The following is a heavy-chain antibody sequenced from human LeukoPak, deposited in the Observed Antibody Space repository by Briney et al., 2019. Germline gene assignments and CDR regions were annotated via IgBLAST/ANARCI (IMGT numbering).Heavy chain of an antibody. D-gene: IGHD3-3*01. J-gene: IGHJ6*02. V-gene: IGHV3-15*01. CDR1: GFTFSNAW. CDR3: TTERYYDFWSGYYFYGMDV. CDR2: IKSKTDGGTT. Sequence: PGGSLRPSCAASGFTFSNAWMSWVRQAPGKGLEWVGRIKSKTDGGTTDYAAPVKGRFTISRDDSKNTLYLQMNSLKTEDTAVYYCTTERYYDFWSGYYFYGMDVWGQGTTVTVSS.